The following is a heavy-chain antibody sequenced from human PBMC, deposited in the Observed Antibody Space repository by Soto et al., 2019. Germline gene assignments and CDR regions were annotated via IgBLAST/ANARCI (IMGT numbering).Heavy chain of an antibody. CDR3: ARRVYYDVLTNWYFDS. CDR1: GGSCSGHS. D-gene: IGHD3-9*01. Sequence: SETLSLTCAVYGGSCSGHSWNWVRQPPGERLQWIGEAIQSGSTNYNPSLKSRVTISIDTSKNQFSLEMNSVTAADTAVYYCARRVYYDVLTNWYFDSWGKGTMVTGSS. J-gene: IGHJ4*02. CDR2: AIQSGST. V-gene: IGHV4-34*12.